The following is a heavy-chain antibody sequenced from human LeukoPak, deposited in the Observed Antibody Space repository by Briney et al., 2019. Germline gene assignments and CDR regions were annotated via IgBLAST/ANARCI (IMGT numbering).Heavy chain of an antibody. CDR2: IYYSGST. J-gene: IGHJ5*02. D-gene: IGHD3-10*01. CDR3: ARSVQGLVRGVYNWFDP. V-gene: IGHV4-39*07. CDR1: GGSISSSSYY. Sequence: PSETLSLTCTVSGGSISSSSYYWGWIRQPPGKGLEWIGSIYYSGSTYYNPSLKSRVTISVDTSKNQFSLKLSSVTAADTAEYYCARSVQGLVRGVYNWFDPWGQGTLVTVSS.